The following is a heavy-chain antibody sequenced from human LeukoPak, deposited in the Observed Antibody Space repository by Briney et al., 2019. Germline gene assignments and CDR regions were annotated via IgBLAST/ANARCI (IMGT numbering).Heavy chain of an antibody. CDR3: ARGRATVTTHWVDP. Sequence: ASVKVSFTASGYPFSNYDINWVRQATGQGLEWTGWMNPNSGNTDYAQKFQGRVTITRNTSISTAYMELSSLRSEDTAVYYCARGRATVTTHWVDPWGQGTLVTVSS. CDR2: MNPNSGNT. D-gene: IGHD4-11*01. CDR1: GYPFSNYD. V-gene: IGHV1-8*03. J-gene: IGHJ5*02.